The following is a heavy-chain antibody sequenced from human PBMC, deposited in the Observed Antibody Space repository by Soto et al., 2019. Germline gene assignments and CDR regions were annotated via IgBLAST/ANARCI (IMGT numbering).Heavy chain of an antibody. Sequence: PSETLSLICTVSGGSISSYYWSWIRQPPGKGLEWIGYIYYSGSTNYNPSLKSRVTISVDTSKNQFSLKLSSVTAADTAVYYCARANYGDYYYYYGMDVWGQGTTVTVSS. V-gene: IGHV4-59*01. CDR1: GGSISSYY. D-gene: IGHD4-17*01. CDR2: IYYSGST. CDR3: ARANYGDYYYYYGMDV. J-gene: IGHJ6*02.